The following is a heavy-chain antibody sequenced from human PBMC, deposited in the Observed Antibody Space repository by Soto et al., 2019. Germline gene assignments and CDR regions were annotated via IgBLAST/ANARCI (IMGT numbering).Heavy chain of an antibody. D-gene: IGHD3-10*01. J-gene: IGHJ5*02. CDR2: INHSGST. CDR1: GGSFSGYY. V-gene: IGHV4-34*01. CDR3: ARAVGGSGSYYRRHNWFDP. Sequence: PSETLSLTCAVYGGSFSGYYWSWIRQPPGKGLEWIGEINHSGSTNYNPSLKSRVTISVDTSKNQFSLKLSSVTAADTAVYYCARAVGGSGSYYRRHNWFDPWGQGTLVTVSS.